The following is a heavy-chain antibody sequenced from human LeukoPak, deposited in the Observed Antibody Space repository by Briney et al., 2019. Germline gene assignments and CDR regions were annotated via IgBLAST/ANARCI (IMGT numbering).Heavy chain of an antibody. V-gene: IGHV3-48*03. CDR2: ISSGGSTI. J-gene: IGHJ4*02. CDR1: EFTFSNYE. Sequence: GGSLRLSCAASEFTFSNYEMNWVRQAPGKGLEWVSYISSGGSTIYYADSVEDRFTISRDNAKNSLYLQMNSLRAEDTAVYYCARDPNYGSGSYADYWGQGTLVTVSS. D-gene: IGHD3-10*01. CDR3: ARDPNYGSGSYADY.